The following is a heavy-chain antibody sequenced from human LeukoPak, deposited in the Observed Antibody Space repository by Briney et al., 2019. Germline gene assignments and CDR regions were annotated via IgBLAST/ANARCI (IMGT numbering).Heavy chain of an antibody. Sequence: SETLSLTCAVYGGSFSGYYWSWIRQPPGKGLEWIGYIYYSGSTYYNPSLKSRVTISVDTSKNQFSLKLSSVTAADTAVYYCARDRGAPHVDYYDRRFDPWGQGTLVTVSS. CDR1: GGSFSGYY. V-gene: IGHV4-30-4*01. D-gene: IGHD3-22*01. CDR2: IYYSGST. J-gene: IGHJ5*02. CDR3: ARDRGAPHVDYYDRRFDP.